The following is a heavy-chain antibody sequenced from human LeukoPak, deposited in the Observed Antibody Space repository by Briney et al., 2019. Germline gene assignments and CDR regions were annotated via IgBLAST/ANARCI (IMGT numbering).Heavy chain of an antibody. Sequence: GGSLRLSCAASGFTFSSYEMNWVRQAPGKGLGRVSYISSSGSTIYYADSVKGRFTISRDNAKNSLYLQMNSLRAEDTAVYYCARVRGSGGSWRDFDLWGKGTLVTVSS. CDR1: GFTFSSYE. CDR3: ARVRGSGGSWRDFDL. CDR2: ISSSGSTI. J-gene: IGHJ4*02. V-gene: IGHV3-48*03. D-gene: IGHD2-15*01.